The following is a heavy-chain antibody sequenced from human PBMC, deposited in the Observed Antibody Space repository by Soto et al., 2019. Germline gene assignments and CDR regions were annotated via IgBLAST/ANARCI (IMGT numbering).Heavy chain of an antibody. CDR3: AGTIAARLRWWGFGGSDYYYGMDV. V-gene: IGHV4-30-4*01. CDR2: IYYSGST. J-gene: IGHJ6*02. D-gene: IGHD6-6*01. Sequence: PSETLSLTCTVSGGSISSGDYYWSWIRQPPGKGLAWSGYIYYSGSTSSNPSLTSRVTRSVDTSKNQFSLKLRAVTAAYTAVYYCAGTIAARLRWWGFGGSDYYYGMDVWGQGTTVTVSS. CDR1: GGSISSGDYY.